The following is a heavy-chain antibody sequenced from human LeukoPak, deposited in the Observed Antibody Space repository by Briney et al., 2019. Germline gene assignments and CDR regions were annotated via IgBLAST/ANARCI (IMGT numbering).Heavy chain of an antibody. Sequence: GGSLRLSCAASGFTFSSYGMHWVRQAPGKGLEWVAFIRYDGSNKYYADSVKGRFTISGDNSKNTLYLQMNSLRAEDTAVYYCAKDFPYGDYSRYYYYMDVWGKGTTVTISS. CDR1: GFTFSSYG. J-gene: IGHJ6*03. V-gene: IGHV3-30*02. CDR3: AKDFPYGDYSRYYYYMDV. CDR2: IRYDGSNK. D-gene: IGHD4-17*01.